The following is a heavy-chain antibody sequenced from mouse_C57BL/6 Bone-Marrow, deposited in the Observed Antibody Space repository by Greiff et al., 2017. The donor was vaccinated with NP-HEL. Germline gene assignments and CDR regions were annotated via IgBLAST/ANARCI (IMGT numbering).Heavy chain of an antibody. V-gene: IGHV1-82*01. Sequence: VKLVESGPELVKPGASVKISCKASGYAFSSSWMNWVKQRPGKGLEWIGRIYPGDGDTNYNGKFKGKATLTADKSSSTAYMQLSSLTSEDSAVYFCAREEAYYSNYGDYWGQGTTLTVSS. D-gene: IGHD2-5*01. J-gene: IGHJ2*01. CDR1: GYAFSSSW. CDR3: AREEAYYSNYGDY. CDR2: IYPGDGDT.